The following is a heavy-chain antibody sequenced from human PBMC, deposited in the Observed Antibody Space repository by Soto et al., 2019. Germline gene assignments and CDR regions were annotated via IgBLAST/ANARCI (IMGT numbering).Heavy chain of an antibody. CDR1: DDSINSDKYY. J-gene: IGHJ4*02. CDR2: ISYRGNA. Sequence: QLQLQESGPGLVKPSETLSLTCSVSDDSINSDKYYWGWIRQPPGKGLEWIGSISYRGNAYYTPSLQTRVTISLDKSKCQFSLMLNSVTAADAAVYFWARLEGPATISYYFDFWGPGALVTVSS. D-gene: IGHD5-12*01. CDR3: ARLEGPATISYYFDF. V-gene: IGHV4-39*01.